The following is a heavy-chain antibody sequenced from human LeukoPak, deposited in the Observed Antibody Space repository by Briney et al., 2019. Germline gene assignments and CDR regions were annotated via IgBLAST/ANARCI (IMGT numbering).Heavy chain of an antibody. J-gene: IGHJ4*02. CDR3: ARSPVSGGTHFDY. V-gene: IGHV3-64*01. CDR2: ISSNGGST. Sequence: GGSLRLSCAASGFTFSSYAMHWVRQAPGKGLEYVSAISSNGGSTYYANSVKGRFTISRDNSKNTLYLQMGSLRAEDMAVYYCARSPVSGGTHFDYWGQGTLVTVSS. D-gene: IGHD3-10*01. CDR1: GFTFSSYA.